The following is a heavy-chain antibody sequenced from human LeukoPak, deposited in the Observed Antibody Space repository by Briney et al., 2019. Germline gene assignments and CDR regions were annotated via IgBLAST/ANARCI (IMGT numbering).Heavy chain of an antibody. D-gene: IGHD1-26*01. CDR1: GFTFSSYA. Sequence: GGSLRLSCAASGFTFSSYAMNWVRQAPGKGLEWVSAVRGSDAGTSYADSVKGRFTISRDNSKNTLYLQMDSLRAEDTAVYYCAKNRGGSYYSGSDYWGQGTLVTVSS. J-gene: IGHJ4*02. CDR2: VRGSDAGT. CDR3: AKNRGGSYYSGSDY. V-gene: IGHV3-23*01.